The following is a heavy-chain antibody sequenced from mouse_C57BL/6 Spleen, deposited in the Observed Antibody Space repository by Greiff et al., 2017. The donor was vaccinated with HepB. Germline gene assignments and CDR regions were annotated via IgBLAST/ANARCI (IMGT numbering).Heavy chain of an antibody. CDR1: GYTFTSYW. V-gene: IGHV1-5*01. J-gene: IGHJ3*01. CDR3: TRGSYYSNHEGFAY. CDR2: IYPGNSDT. D-gene: IGHD2-5*01. Sequence: EVQGVESGTVLARPGASVKMSCKTSGYTFTSYWMHWVKQRPGQGLEWIGAIYPGNSDTSYNQKFKGKAKLTAVTSASTAYMELSSLTNEDSAVYYCTRGSYYSNHEGFAYWGQGTLVTVAA.